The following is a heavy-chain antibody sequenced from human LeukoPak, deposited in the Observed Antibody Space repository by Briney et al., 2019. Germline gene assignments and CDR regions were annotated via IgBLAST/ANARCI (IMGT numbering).Heavy chain of an antibody. CDR3: ARDSTYYYDSGSSGPHYFDN. J-gene: IGHJ4*02. V-gene: IGHV3-30*01. Sequence: GKSLRLSCAASGFTFSNYAMHWVRQAPGKGLEWVSLISFGGTYEYYADSVKGRFTICRDNSRNTLYLQLNSLRAEDTAVYYCARDSTYYYDSGSSGPHYFDNWGQGTLVTVSS. CDR2: ISFGGTYE. CDR1: GFTFSNYA. D-gene: IGHD3-10*01.